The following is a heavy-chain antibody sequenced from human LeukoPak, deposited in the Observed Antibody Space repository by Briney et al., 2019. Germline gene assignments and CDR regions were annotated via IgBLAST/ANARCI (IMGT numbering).Heavy chain of an antibody. D-gene: IGHD3-10*01. Sequence: GGSLRLSCAASGFTFNTYSMSWVRQAPGKGLEWVSSISTSSSYIYSADSVKGRFTISRDNAKNSLYLQMNSLRAEDTAVYYCARAGGAPYYYYMDVWGKGTTVTVSS. CDR1: GFTFNTYS. CDR2: ISTSSSYI. V-gene: IGHV3-21*01. J-gene: IGHJ6*03. CDR3: ARAGGAPYYYYMDV.